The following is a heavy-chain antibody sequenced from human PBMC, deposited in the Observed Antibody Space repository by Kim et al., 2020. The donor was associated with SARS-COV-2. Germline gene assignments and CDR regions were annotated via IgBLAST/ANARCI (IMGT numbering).Heavy chain of an antibody. D-gene: IGHD3-10*01. J-gene: IGHJ5*02. Sequence: LKSRVTISVDTSKNQFSLKLSSVTAADTAVYYCARQAATMVRGVIIGLDPWGQGTLVTVSS. CDR3: ARQAATMVRGVIIGLDP. V-gene: IGHV4-39*01.